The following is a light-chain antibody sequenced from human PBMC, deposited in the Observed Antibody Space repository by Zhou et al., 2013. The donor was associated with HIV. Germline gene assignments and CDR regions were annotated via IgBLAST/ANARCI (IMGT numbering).Light chain of an antibody. CDR3: LQHNSLPQT. CDR2: KAS. CDR1: QSISSW. Sequence: DIQMTQSPSTLSASVGDRVTITCRASQSISSWLAWYQQKPGKAPNLLIYKASSLESGVPSRFSGSGSGTEFTLTISSLQLEDFATYYCLQHNSLPQTFGQGTKVEI. J-gene: IGKJ1*01. V-gene: IGKV1-5*03.